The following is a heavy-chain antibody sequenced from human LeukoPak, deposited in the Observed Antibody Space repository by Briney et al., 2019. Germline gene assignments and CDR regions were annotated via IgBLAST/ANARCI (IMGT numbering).Heavy chain of an antibody. Sequence: GESLKISCKGSGYSFTSYWIGWVRQMPGKGPEWMGIIYPGDSDTRYSPSFQGQVTISADKSISTAYLQWSSLKASDTAMYYCARGTYYYDSSGYRHFDYWGQGTLVTVSS. CDR1: GYSFTSYW. V-gene: IGHV5-51*01. CDR3: ARGTYYYDSSGYRHFDY. J-gene: IGHJ4*02. D-gene: IGHD3-22*01. CDR2: IYPGDSDT.